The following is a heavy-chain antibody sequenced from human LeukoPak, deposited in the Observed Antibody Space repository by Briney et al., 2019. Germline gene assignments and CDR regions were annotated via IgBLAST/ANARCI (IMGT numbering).Heavy chain of an antibody. CDR3: ARGEYYFYY. CDR2: IYYSGST. Sequence: SETLSLTCTVSGGSISSYYWSWIRQPPGKGLEWIGYIYYSGSTNYNPSLKSRVTISVDTSKNQFSLKLSSVTAADTAVYYCARGEYYFYYWGQGTLVTVSS. D-gene: IGHD3-10*01. J-gene: IGHJ4*02. V-gene: IGHV4-59*01. CDR1: GGSISSYY.